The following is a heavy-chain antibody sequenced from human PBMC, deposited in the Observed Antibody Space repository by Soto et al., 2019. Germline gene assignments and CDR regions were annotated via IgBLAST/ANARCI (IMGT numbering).Heavy chain of an antibody. CDR1: GFTFSSYS. D-gene: IGHD2-15*01. CDR3: SSEECGGSAGGDAAFDN. V-gene: IGHV3-21*01. CDR2: ISSSSSYI. J-gene: IGHJ3*02. Sequence: GGTLRLSCAASGFTFSSYSMNWVRQAPGKGLEWVSSISSSSSYIYYADSEKGRFTISRDNDKNSLYLQMDRLRAEDTAVYYCSSEECGGSAGGDAAFDNWGQGTMVTVSS.